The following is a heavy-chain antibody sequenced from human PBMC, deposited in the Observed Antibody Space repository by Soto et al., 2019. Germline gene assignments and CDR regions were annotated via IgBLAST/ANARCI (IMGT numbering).Heavy chain of an antibody. J-gene: IGHJ4*02. CDR3: ARDGPGRWYYDFWSGPVAFDY. V-gene: IGHV3-7*03. D-gene: IGHD3-3*01. CDR1: GFDFNFYW. CDR2: VNPDGSEA. Sequence: GGSLRLSCAASGFDFNFYWMTWVRQAPGKGLEWVANVNPDGSEAFYADSLKGRASISRDNANNSLSLRMNSLRVDDTAVYYCARDGPGRWYYDFWSGPVAFDYWGQGTLVTVSS.